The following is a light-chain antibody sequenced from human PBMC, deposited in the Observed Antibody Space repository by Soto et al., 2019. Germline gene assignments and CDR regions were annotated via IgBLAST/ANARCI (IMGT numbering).Light chain of an antibody. CDR1: QGISSY. Sequence: AIQLTQSPSSLSASVGDRVTITCRASQGISSYLAWYQQKPGKAPKLLIYDASSLETGVPSRFSGSGSGTEFTLTISSLQPDDFATYYCQHYNSYGTFGQGTKVE. CDR3: QHYNSYGT. J-gene: IGKJ1*01. V-gene: IGKV1-13*02. CDR2: DAS.